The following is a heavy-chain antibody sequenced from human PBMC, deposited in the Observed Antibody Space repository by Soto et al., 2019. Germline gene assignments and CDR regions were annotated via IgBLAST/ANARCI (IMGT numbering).Heavy chain of an antibody. CDR1: GGTVSSIDYF. Sequence: SETLPLTCSVSGGTVSSIDYFWSWIRQPPGKGLEWIGFIYHTGTTYYNPSLRSRVAISIETSKSQFSMKLNSVTAADTAVYYCARVMAPMKNWLDPWCQGNMVTIYS. CDR2: IYHTGTT. V-gene: IGHV4-30-4*01. CDR3: ARVMAPMKNWLDP. J-gene: IGHJ5*02. D-gene: IGHD5-12*01.